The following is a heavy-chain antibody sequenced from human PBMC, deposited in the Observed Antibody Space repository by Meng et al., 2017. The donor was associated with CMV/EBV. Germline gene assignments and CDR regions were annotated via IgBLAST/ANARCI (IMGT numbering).Heavy chain of an antibody. CDR3: ARGGTYMNMWYVS. Sequence: CAGSGFTFSNYWMPWVRQAPGKGLVWVSRINTDGSSTNYADSVKGRFTISRDNAKNTLYLQMNSLRAEDTAMYYCARGGTYMNMWYVSWGQGTLVTVSS. CDR2: INTDGSST. D-gene: IGHD3-16*01. J-gene: IGHJ5*01. CDR1: GFTFSNYW. V-gene: IGHV3-74*01.